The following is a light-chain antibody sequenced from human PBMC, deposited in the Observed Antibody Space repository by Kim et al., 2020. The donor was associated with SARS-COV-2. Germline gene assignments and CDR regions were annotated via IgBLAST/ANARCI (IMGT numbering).Light chain of an antibody. J-gene: IGLJ1*01. CDR1: NIGSKS. CDR2: YDS. Sequence: VSGAPGKTAKITCGGNNIGSKSVHCYQQKPGQAPVLVIYYDSDRPSGIPERFSGSNSGNTATLTISRVEAGDEADYYCQVWDSSSVFGTGTKVTVL. CDR3: QVWDSSSV. V-gene: IGLV3-21*04.